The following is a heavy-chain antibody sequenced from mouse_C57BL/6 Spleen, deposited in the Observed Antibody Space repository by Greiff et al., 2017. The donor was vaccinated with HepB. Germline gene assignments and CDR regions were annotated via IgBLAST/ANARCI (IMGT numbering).Heavy chain of an antibody. Sequence: VQLQQSGAELVRPGTSVKLSCKASGYTFTSYWMHWVKQRPGQGLEWIGVIDPSDSYTNYNQKFKGKATLTVDTSSSTAYMQLSSLTSEDSAVYYCARSTVVAHCDYWGQGTTLTVSS. CDR3: ARSTVVAHCDY. J-gene: IGHJ2*01. V-gene: IGHV1-59*01. CDR2: IDPSDSYT. CDR1: GYTFTSYW. D-gene: IGHD1-1*01.